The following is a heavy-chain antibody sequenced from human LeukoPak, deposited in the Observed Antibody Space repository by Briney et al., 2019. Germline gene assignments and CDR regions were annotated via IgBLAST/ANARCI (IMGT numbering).Heavy chain of an antibody. Sequence: PSEPLSLICTVCGRPFSSYYGLWLRQPTGKGREWIGYIYYSGRTNYSPSLKSRVTISVDTSKNQYSLKLSSVTAADTAVYYCTTVRYDSSGYYSYFDYGGQGTLVTVSS. J-gene: IGHJ4*02. CDR1: GRPFSSYY. CDR2: IYYSGRT. D-gene: IGHD3-22*01. CDR3: TTVRYDSSGYYSYFDY. V-gene: IGHV4-59*12.